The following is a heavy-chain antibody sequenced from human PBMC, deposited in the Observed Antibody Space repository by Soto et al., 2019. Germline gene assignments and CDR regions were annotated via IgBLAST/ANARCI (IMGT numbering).Heavy chain of an antibody. CDR2: MSHSGGT. V-gene: IGHV4-61*01. CDR3: ARGERETATTVVDDIDI. D-gene: IGHD2-15*01. CDR1: GGSVNSGNYY. J-gene: IGHJ6*02. Sequence: SETLSLTCAVFGGSVNSGNYYWSWIRQPPGKGLEWIGEMSHSGGTHFNPSLKSRVTISGYTSKNQFSLKMSSVTAADTALYYCARGERETATTVVDDIDIRGPGTAVPVSS.